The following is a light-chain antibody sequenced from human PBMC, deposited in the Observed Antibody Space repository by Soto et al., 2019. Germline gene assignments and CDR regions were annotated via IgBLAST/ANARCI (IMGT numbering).Light chain of an antibody. CDR2: GAS. CDR3: QQYNNWTPFT. V-gene: IGKV3-15*01. CDR1: QSVSSN. Sequence: EIVMTQSPATLSVSPGERATLSCRASQSVSSNLAWYQQKPGQAPRLLIYGASTRATGIPARFSGSGSGTESTLTISSLQSEDFAVYYCQQYNNWTPFTFGGGTKVEIK. J-gene: IGKJ4*01.